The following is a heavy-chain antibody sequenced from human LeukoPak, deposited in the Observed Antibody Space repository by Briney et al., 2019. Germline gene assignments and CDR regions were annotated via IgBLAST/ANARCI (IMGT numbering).Heavy chain of an antibody. V-gene: IGHV3-7*01. CDR2: IKTDGSEK. D-gene: IGHD3-22*01. Sequence: GGSLRLSCEGSGFTFSNYWMGWVRQAPGKGLQWVANIKTDGSEKYYVDSVNGRLTISRDNAKNSLYLQMNSLRAEDTAVYYCATYSSLNRREFQYWGQGTLLTVSS. CDR1: GFTFSNYW. CDR3: ATYSSLNRREFQY. J-gene: IGHJ1*01.